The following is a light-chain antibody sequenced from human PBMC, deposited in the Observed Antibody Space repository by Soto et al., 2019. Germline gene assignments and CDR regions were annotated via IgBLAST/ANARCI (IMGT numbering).Light chain of an antibody. J-gene: IGKJ1*01. Sequence: EVVLTQSAATLSMSPGERASLSCMSSQSVSSYLAWYQQKPGQAPRLLIYGASTRATGIPARFSGSGSGTEFTLTISSLQSEDFAVYYCQQYNNWPRTFGQGTKVDI. CDR2: GAS. CDR3: QQYNNWPRT. V-gene: IGKV3-15*01. CDR1: QSVSSY.